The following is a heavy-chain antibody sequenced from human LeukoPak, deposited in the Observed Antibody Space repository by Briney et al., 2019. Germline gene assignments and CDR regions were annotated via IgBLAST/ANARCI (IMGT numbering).Heavy chain of an antibody. J-gene: IGHJ4*02. D-gene: IGHD3-10*01. V-gene: IGHV3-23*01. CDR3: AKPSGLAGQCRAADPSGAFDY. CDR2: ISGSGGIR. Sequence: GGSLRLSCATSGFTFNNYAMSWIRQAPGKGLEWVSVISGSGGIRYYADSVKGRFTISRDNSKNTLYLQMSSLRAEDTAVYYCAKPSGLAGQCRAADPSGAFDYWGQGTLVTVSS. CDR1: GFTFNNYA.